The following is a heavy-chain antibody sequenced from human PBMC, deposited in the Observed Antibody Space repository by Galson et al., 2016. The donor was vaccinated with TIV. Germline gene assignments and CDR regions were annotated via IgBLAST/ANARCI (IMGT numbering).Heavy chain of an antibody. CDR3: ARVGIQLWVEELNV. CDR2: LNPHKTVL. D-gene: IGHD5-18*01. Sequence: SVKVSCKASGSQFSHYGISWVRQAPGDRLEWMGWLNPHKTVLNSAQKFQDRATMTVDKSTTTAFMELRSLTLDDPAVYFCARVGIQLWVEELNVWGQGTLVTVSS. J-gene: IGHJ4*02. CDR1: GSQFSHYG. V-gene: IGHV1-18*04.